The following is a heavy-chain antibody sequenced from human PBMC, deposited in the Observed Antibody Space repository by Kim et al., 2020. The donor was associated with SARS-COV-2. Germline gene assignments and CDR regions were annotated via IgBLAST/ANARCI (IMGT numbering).Heavy chain of an antibody. V-gene: IGHV4-39*01. D-gene: IGHD2-15*01. CDR1: GGSISSSSYY. J-gene: IGHJ5*02. CDR3: ARKYSVVVVVAAIGWFDP. CDR2: IYYSGST. Sequence: SETLSLTCTVSGGSISSSSYYWGWIRQPPGKGLEWIGSIYYSGSTYYNPSLKSRVTISVDTSKNQFSLKLSSVTAADTAVYYCARKYSVVVVVAAIGWFDPWGQGTLVTVSS.